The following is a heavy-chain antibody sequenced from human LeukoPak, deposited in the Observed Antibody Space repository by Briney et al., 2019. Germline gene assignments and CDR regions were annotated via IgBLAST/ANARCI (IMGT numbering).Heavy chain of an antibody. CDR2: ISYSGSTT. V-gene: IGHV3-48*03. CDR3: ARAGPPAFDP. CDR1: GFTFTNFE. J-gene: IGHJ5*02. Sequence: PGGSLRLSCAASGFTFTNFEMNWVRQAPGKGLEWVSYISYSGSTTSYADSVKGRFTISRDNAKNSLYLQMNNLRAEDTAVYYCARAGPPAFDPWGQGTLVTVSS.